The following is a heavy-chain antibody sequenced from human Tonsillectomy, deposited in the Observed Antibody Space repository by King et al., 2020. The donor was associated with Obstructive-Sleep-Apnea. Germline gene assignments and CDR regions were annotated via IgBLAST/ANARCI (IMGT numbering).Heavy chain of an antibody. V-gene: IGHV3-23*04. Sequence: VQLVESGGYLVHPGGSLRLSCAASGFTFSSYAVNWVRQAPGKGLEWVSAISGSGGRTYYADSVKGRFTISRDDSKNTLYLQMNSLRDEETAVYYCAKDIGRSTRYYYYNGMDVWGQGTTVTVSS. CDR2: ISGSGGRT. J-gene: IGHJ6*02. CDR3: AKDIGRSTRYYYYNGMDV. CDR1: GFTFSSYA. D-gene: IGHD2-2*01.